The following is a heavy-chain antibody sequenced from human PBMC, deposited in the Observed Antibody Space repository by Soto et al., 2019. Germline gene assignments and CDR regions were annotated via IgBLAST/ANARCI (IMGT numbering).Heavy chain of an antibody. J-gene: IGHJ4*02. CDR1: GFTFSNHW. D-gene: IGHD3-10*01. V-gene: IGHV3-7*04. CDR3: ARWIRGTPDY. Sequence: DVHLVASGGGLVQPGGSLTLPCAVSGFTFSNHWMGWVRQAPRKGLEWVANISPDGSGEYYVDSLKGRFTISRDNAKDSVYLHMSSLRVEDTAIYYCARWIRGTPDYWGQGTLVTVSS. CDR2: ISPDGSGE.